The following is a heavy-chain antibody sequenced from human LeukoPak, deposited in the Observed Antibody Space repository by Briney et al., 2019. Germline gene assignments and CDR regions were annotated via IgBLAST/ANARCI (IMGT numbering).Heavy chain of an antibody. CDR2: ISSSGSNI. Sequence: GGSLRLSCPASGFTFTSFAMHWVRQAPRKGLEYVSAISSSGSNIFYAGSVKGRFAISRDNAKNSLYLQMNGLRAEDTALYYCAREVSEGFDFWGQGTLVTVSS. CDR1: GFTFTSFA. V-gene: IGHV3-64*04. D-gene: IGHD3-22*01. CDR3: AREVSEGFDF. J-gene: IGHJ4*02.